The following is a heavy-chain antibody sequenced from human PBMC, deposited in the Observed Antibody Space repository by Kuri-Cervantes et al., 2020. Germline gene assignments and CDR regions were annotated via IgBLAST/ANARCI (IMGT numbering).Heavy chain of an antibody. J-gene: IGHJ4*02. CDR3: AREDSYGGYYFDY. CDR2: ISYDGSNK. V-gene: IGHV3-30*03. CDR1: GFTFSSYS. D-gene: IGHD5-18*01. Sequence: GESLKISCAASGFTFSSYSMNWVRQAPGKGLEWVAVISYDGSNKYYADSVKGRFTISRDNSKNTLYLQMNSLRAEDTAVYYCAREDSYGGYYFDYWGQGTLVTVSS.